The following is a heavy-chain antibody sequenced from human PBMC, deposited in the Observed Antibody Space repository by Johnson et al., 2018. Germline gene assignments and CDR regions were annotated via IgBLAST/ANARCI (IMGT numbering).Heavy chain of an antibody. CDR1: GFTFSNDW. J-gene: IGHJ3*02. CDR2: IRKGRNEK. CDR3: AKRRDYYDTMAAFDI. Sequence: VQLVQSGGGLVQPGGSLRLSCAASGFTFSNDWMHWVRQAPGKGLEWVANIRKGRNEKYYVDSVKGSFTISRDNAKNSLYLQMNSLRAEDTRVYYCAKRRDYYDTMAAFDIWGKGTMVTVSS. D-gene: IGHD3-9*01. V-gene: IGHV3-7*01.